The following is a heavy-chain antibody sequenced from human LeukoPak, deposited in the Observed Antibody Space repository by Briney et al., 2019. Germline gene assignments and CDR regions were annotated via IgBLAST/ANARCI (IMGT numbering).Heavy chain of an antibody. Sequence: GGSLRLSCAASGFPFSTFAMGWVRQAPGKGLEWVSALSGAGGSTYYADSVKGRFTISRDNSKNTLSLQMNSLRAEDTAVYYCAKTPTGDSKYYFDYWGQGTPVTVSS. V-gene: IGHV3-23*01. D-gene: IGHD7-27*01. CDR3: AKTPTGDSKYYFDY. J-gene: IGHJ4*02. CDR2: LSGAGGST. CDR1: GFPFSTFA.